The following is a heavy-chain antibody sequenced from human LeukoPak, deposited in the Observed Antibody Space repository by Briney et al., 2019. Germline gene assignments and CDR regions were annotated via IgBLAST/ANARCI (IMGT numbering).Heavy chain of an antibody. CDR2: INHSGST. J-gene: IGHJ4*02. CDR3: ARVPTVTFFDY. V-gene: IGHV4-34*01. Sequence: SETLSLTCAVYGGSFSGYYWSWIRQPPGKGLEWIGEINHSGSTNYNPSLKSRVTISVDTSKNQFSLKLSSVTAADTAVYYCARVPTVTFFDYWGQGTLVTVSS. CDR1: GGSFSGYY. D-gene: IGHD4-17*01.